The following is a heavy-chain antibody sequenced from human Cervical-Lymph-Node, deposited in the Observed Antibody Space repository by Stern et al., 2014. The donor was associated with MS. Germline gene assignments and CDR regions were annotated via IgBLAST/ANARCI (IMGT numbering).Heavy chain of an antibody. J-gene: IGHJ3*02. CDR2: IDPQSGGT. CDR1: GYTFSTYY. CDR3: ARERLVGMGHNGFDI. Sequence: VQLVESGAEVKKPGASVTVSCKTSGYTFSTYYIQWVRQAPGQGLEWMGWIDPQSGGTNYAPNFQGRGTMTRDTSVAAAYMELRRLRYDDTAVYYCARERLVGMGHNGFDIWGQGTMVTGTS. V-gene: IGHV1-2*02. D-gene: IGHD2-21*01.